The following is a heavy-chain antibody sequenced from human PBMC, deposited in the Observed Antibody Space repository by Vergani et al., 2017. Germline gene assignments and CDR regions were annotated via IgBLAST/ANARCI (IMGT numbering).Heavy chain of an antibody. CDR3: AKDPIAAAGTRTGPFDY. CDR2: ISYDGSNK. J-gene: IGHJ4*02. Sequence: QVQLVESGGGVVQPGRSLRLSCAASGFTFSSYAMHWVRQAPGKGLEWVAVISYDGSNKYYADSVKGRFTISRDNSKNTLYLQMNSLRAEDTAVYYCAKDPIAAAGTRTGPFDYWGQGTLVTVSS. CDR1: GFTFSSYA. D-gene: IGHD6-13*01. V-gene: IGHV3-30-3*01.